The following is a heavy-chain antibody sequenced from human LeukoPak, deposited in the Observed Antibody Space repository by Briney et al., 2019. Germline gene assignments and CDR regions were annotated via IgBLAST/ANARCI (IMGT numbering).Heavy chain of an antibody. CDR2: ISSSSSYI. D-gene: IGHD6-13*01. CDR3: ARDKGSSEFDY. CDR1: GFTFSNYA. V-gene: IGHV3-21*01. J-gene: IGHJ4*02. Sequence: GGSLRLSCTASGFTFSNYAMTWVRQAPGKGLEWVSSISSSSSYISYADSVKGRFTISRDNAKNSLYLQMNSLRAGDTAVYYCARDKGSSEFDYWGQGTLVTVSS.